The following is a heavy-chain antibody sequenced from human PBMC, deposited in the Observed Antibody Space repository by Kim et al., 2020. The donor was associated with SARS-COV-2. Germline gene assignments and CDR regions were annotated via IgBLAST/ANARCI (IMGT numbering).Heavy chain of an antibody. CDR3: ARGPGYSSPHFDY. D-gene: IGHD6-13*01. J-gene: IGHJ4*02. CDR2: INHSGST. Sequence: SETLSLTCAVYGGSFSGYYWSWIRQPPGKGLEWIGEINHSGSTNYNPSLKSRVTISVDTSKNQFSLKLSSVTAADTAVYYCARGPGYSSPHFDYWGQGTLVTVSS. V-gene: IGHV4-34*01. CDR1: GGSFSGYY.